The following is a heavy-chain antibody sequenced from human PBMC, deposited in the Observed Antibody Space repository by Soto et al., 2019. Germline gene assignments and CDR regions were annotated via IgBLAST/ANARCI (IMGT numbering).Heavy chain of an antibody. Sequence: SQTLSLTCAISGDSVSRSNAAWNWIRHSPSRGLEWLGRTYYRSKWYADYGVSVRGRITINPDASKNQFSLQLNSVTPEDTAVYYCARYTTTWYLDYWGQGTPVTVSS. CDR2: TYYRSKWYA. CDR3: ARYTTTWYLDY. CDR1: GDSVSRSNAA. D-gene: IGHD2-2*02. V-gene: IGHV6-1*01. J-gene: IGHJ4*02.